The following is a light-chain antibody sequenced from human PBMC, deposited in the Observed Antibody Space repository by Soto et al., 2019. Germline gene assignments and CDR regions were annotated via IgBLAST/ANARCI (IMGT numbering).Light chain of an antibody. CDR1: ETISNW. CDR3: QPYNSHSWT. Sequence: PRTKSPYTLPAASGERVAIAGLDTETISNWLAWYQQKPGTAPKLLIYHASNLQSGVPSRFSGSGSATEFTLPLTRLQPDASAPYYCQPYNSHSWTFGQGTKVDNK. J-gene: IGKJ1*01. CDR2: HAS. V-gene: IGKV1-5*01.